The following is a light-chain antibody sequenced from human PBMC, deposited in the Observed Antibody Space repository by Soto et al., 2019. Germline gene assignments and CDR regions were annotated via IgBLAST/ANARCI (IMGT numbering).Light chain of an antibody. V-gene: IGKV3-11*01. J-gene: IGKJ5*01. CDR2: DAS. CDR1: QSVSSY. Sequence: EIVLTQSPGTLSLSPGERATLSCRASQSVSSYLAWYQQKPGQAPRLLIYDASNGATGIPARFSGSGSGTDFTLTISSLEPEDFAVYYCQQRSNWPVTFGQGTRLEIK. CDR3: QQRSNWPVT.